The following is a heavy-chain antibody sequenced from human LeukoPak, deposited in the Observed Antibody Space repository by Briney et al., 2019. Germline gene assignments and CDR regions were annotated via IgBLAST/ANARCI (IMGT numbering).Heavy chain of an antibody. Sequence: ASVKVSCKASGYTFTGYYMHWVRQAPGQGLEWMGRINPNSGGTNYAQKFQGRVTMTRDTSISTAYMELSRLRSDDTAVYYCARERCSGGSCGFDYWGQGTLVTVSS. J-gene: IGHJ4*02. CDR1: GYTFTGYY. V-gene: IGHV1-2*06. CDR2: INPNSGGT. D-gene: IGHD2-15*01. CDR3: ARERCSGGSCGFDY.